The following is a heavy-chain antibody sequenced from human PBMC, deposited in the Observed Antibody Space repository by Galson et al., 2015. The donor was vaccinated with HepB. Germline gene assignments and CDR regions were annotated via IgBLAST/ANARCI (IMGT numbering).Heavy chain of an antibody. J-gene: IGHJ4*02. Sequence: LRLSCAASGFTFSGSDVHWVRQASGKGLEWVGHIRGKPNNYATEYAASVKGRFTISRDDSETTAYLQMSTLRTEDTAVYYCFGEGGYWGQGTLVTVSS. V-gene: IGHV3-73*01. D-gene: IGHD3-3*01. CDR2: IRGKPNNYAT. CDR1: GFTFSGSD. CDR3: FGEGGY.